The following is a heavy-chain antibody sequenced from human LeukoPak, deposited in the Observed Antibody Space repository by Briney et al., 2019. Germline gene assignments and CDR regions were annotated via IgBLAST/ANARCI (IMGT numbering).Heavy chain of an antibody. CDR2: INHSGST. Sequence: SETPSLTCTVSGGSISSYYWSWIRQPPGKGLEWIGEINHSGSTNYNPSLKSRVTISVDTSKNQFSLKLSSVTAADTAVYYCARGQSPRSGWYNDYWGQGTLVTVSS. CDR1: GGSISSYY. D-gene: IGHD6-19*01. J-gene: IGHJ4*02. CDR3: ARGQSPRSGWYNDY. V-gene: IGHV4-34*01.